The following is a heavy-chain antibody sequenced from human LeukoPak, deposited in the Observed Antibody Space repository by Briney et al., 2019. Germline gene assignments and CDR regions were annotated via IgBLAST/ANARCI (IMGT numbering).Heavy chain of an antibody. CDR1: GYTLTELS. J-gene: IGHJ3*02. CDR2: FDPEDGET. CDR3: ATDTTSPERTI. D-gene: IGHD1-1*01. Sequence: GASVKVSCKVSGYTLTELSMHWVRQAPGKGLEWMGGFDPEDGETIYAQKFQGRVTMTGDTSTGTAYMELSSLRSEETAVYYCATDTTSPERTIWGQGTMVTVSS. V-gene: IGHV1-24*01.